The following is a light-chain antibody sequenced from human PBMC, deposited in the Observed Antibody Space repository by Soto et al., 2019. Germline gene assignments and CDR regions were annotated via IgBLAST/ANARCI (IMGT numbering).Light chain of an antibody. CDR1: SSNLGGTNY. CDR2: SNN. V-gene: IGLV1-47*02. Sequence: QAVVTQPPSASGTPGQKVFISCSGSSSNLGGTNYAYWYQQLPGAAPKLLMHSNNLRPSGVPERISGSKFGPAASLAISGLRSGDEAGYYCASWDDRLGAVIFGGGTKLTVL. J-gene: IGLJ2*01. CDR3: ASWDDRLGAVI.